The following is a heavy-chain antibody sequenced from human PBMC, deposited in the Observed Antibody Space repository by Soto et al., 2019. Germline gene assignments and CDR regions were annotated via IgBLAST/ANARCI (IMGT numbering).Heavy chain of an antibody. CDR1: GFTFSSYG. J-gene: IGHJ6*02. V-gene: IGHV3-30*18. Sequence: GGSLRLSCAASGFTFSSYGMHWVRQAPGKGLEWVAVISYDGSNKYYADSVKGRFTISRDNSKNTLYLQMNSLRAEDTAVYYCAKDFTILRAGYYYYYGMDVWGQGTTVTVSS. CDR2: ISYDGSNK. CDR3: AKDFTILRAGYYYYYGMDV. D-gene: IGHD3-3*01.